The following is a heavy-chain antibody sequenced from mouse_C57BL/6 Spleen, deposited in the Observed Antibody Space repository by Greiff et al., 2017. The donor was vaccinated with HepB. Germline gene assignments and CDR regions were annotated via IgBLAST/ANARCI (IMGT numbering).Heavy chain of an antibody. CDR2: ISNGGGST. CDR3: ARNNWEGDLDWFAY. V-gene: IGHV5-12*01. Sequence: EVQLVESGGGLVQPGGSLKLSCAASGFTFSDYYMYWVRQTPEKRLEWVAYISNGGGSTYYPDTVKGRFTISRDNAKNTLYLQMSRLKSEDTAMYYCARNNWEGDLDWFAYWGQGTLVTVSA. J-gene: IGHJ3*01. CDR1: GFTFSDYY. D-gene: IGHD4-1*01.